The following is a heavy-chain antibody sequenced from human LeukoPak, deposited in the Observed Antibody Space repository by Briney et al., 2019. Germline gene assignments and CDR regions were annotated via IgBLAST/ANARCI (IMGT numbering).Heavy chain of an antibody. V-gene: IGHV3-23*01. Sequence: GGSLRLSCAASGFTFSSYSMSWVRQAPGKGLEWVSAISGSGGSTYYADSVKGRFTISRDNSKNTLYLQMNSLRAEDTAVYYCAKLVSSSSYFDYWGQGTLVTVSS. CDR2: ISGSGGST. CDR1: GFTFSSYS. CDR3: AKLVSSSSYFDY. D-gene: IGHD6-6*01. J-gene: IGHJ4*02.